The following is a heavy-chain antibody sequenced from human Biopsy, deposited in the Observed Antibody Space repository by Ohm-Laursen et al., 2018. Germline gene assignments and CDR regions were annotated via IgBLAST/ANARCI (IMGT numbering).Heavy chain of an antibody. CDR2: NIPILGTG. CDR1: GGTFSKYG. CDR3: ATKLTGYFHH. Sequence: SVKVSCKAPGGTFSKYGANWVRQAPGQGLEWLGGNIPILGTGNYAPMFHGRVTVVADTSTSTATMELRSLRPDDTAVYYCATKLTGYFHHWGQGTLVIVSS. V-gene: IGHV1-69*06. D-gene: IGHD3-9*01. J-gene: IGHJ1*01.